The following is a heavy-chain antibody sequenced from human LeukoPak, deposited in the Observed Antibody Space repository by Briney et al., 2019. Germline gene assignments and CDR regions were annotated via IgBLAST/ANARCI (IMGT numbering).Heavy chain of an antibody. V-gene: IGHV5-51*01. CDR2: IYPGDSDT. Sequence: GESLKISCKGSGYSFTTYWIGWVRQLPGKGLEWMGIIYPGDSDTRYSPSFQGQVTISADRSISTAYLQWSSLKASDTAKYYCARLDSSGYYASVDNDAFDFWGQGTMVTVSS. D-gene: IGHD6-19*01. CDR3: ARLDSSGYYASVDNDAFDF. CDR1: GYSFTTYW. J-gene: IGHJ3*01.